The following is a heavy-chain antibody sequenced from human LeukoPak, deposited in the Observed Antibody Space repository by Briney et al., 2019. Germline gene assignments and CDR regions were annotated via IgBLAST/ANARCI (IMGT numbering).Heavy chain of an antibody. Sequence: SETLSLTCTVSGGSISSSSYYWGWIRQPPGKGLEWIGSIYYSGSTYYNPSLKSRVTISVDTSKNQFSLKLSSVTAADTAVYYCARVLYMGATTFDYWGQGTLVTVSS. D-gene: IGHD1-26*01. CDR3: ARVLYMGATTFDY. J-gene: IGHJ4*02. CDR1: GGSISSSSYY. CDR2: IYYSGST. V-gene: IGHV4-39*07.